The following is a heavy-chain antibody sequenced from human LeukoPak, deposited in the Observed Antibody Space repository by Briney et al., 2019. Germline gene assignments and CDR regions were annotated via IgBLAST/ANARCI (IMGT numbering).Heavy chain of an antibody. J-gene: IGHJ4*02. CDR2: ISSSSSTI. CDR1: GFTFSSYG. Sequence: PGGSLRLSCTASGFTFSSYGMYWVRQAPGKGLEWVSYISSSSSTIYYADSVKGRFTISRDNAKNSLYLQMNSLRAEDTAVYYCARALRDGYNLIDYWGQGTLVAVSS. V-gene: IGHV3-48*01. D-gene: IGHD5-24*01. CDR3: ARALRDGYNLIDY.